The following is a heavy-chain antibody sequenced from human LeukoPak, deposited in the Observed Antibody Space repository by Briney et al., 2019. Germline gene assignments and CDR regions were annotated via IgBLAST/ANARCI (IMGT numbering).Heavy chain of an antibody. Sequence: PGRSLRLSCAASGFTFSSHGMHWVRQAPGKGLEWVAVISYDGSNKYYADSVKGRFTISRDNSKNTLYLQMNSLRAEDTAVYYCAKSYDSSGYYLDYYYGMDVWGQGTTVTVSS. CDR1: GFTFSSHG. J-gene: IGHJ6*02. D-gene: IGHD3-22*01. CDR2: ISYDGSNK. CDR3: AKSYDSSGYYLDYYYGMDV. V-gene: IGHV3-30*18.